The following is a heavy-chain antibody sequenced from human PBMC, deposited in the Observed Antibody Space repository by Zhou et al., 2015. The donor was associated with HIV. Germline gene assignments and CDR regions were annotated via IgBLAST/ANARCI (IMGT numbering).Heavy chain of an antibody. Sequence: EVQLVESGGGLVKPGGSLRLSCAASGFTFSDYYMSWIRQAPGKGLEWVGFIRSKAYGGTIDYAASVKGRFTISRDDSKSIAYLQMNSLKTEDTAVYYCTRDRRFLEWLWGQGTLVTVSS. V-gene: IGHV3-49*05. D-gene: IGHD3-3*01. CDR3: TRDRRFLEWL. CDR1: GFTFSDYY. CDR2: IRSKAYGGTI. J-gene: IGHJ4*02.